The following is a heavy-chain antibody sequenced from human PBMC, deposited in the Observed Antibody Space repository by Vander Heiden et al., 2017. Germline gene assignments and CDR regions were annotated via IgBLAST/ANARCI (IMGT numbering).Heavy chain of an antibody. D-gene: IGHD2-15*01. V-gene: IGHV3-9*01. CDR3: AKAGINDGWFALLDY. J-gene: IGHJ4*02. Sequence: EVQLLESGAGLVQPGRSLRLSCAASGFTFDDYAMHWVRQAPGKGLGWVSGISWNSGTIGYADSVKGRFTISRDNAKNSLYLQMNSLRAEDTALYYCAKAGINDGWFALLDYWGQGTLVTVSS. CDR1: GFTFDDYA. CDR2: ISWNSGTI.